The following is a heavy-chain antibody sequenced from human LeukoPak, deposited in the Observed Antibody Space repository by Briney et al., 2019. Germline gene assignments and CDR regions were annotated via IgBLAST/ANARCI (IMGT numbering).Heavy chain of an antibody. J-gene: IGHJ4*02. CDR3: ARRAGAYSHPYDY. Sequence: GGSLRLSCTVSGFTVSSNSMGWVRQAPGKGLEWVSFIYSDNTHYSDSVKGRFTISRDNSKNTLYLQMNSLRAEDTAVYYCARRAGAYSHPYDYWGQGTLVTVSS. CDR2: IYSDNT. V-gene: IGHV3-53*01. CDR1: GFTVSSNS. D-gene: IGHD4/OR15-4a*01.